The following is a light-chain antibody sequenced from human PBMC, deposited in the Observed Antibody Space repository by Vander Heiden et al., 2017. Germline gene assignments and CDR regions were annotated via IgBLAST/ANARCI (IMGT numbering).Light chain of an antibody. J-gene: IGLJ2*01. CDR2: EGS. Sequence: QSALTQPASVSGSPGRSITIPCTGTSSDVGSYNLVSWYQQHPGKAPKLMIYEGSKRPSGVSNRFSGSKSGNTASLTISGRQAEDEADYYCCSYAGSSTLVFGGGTKLTVL. CDR1: SSDVGSYNL. CDR3: CSYAGSSTLV. V-gene: IGLV2-23*01.